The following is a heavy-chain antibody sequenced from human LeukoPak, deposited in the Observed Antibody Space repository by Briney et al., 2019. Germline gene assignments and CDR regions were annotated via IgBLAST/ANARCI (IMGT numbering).Heavy chain of an antibody. CDR2: MNPNSGNT. Sequence: ASVKVSCKASGYTFTSYDINWVRQATGQGLEWMGWMNPNSGNTGYAQKFQGRVTMTRNTSISTAYMELSSLRSEDTAVYYCARGLDELLWFGGWYMDVWGKGTTVTISS. CDR3: ARGLDELLWFGGWYMDV. CDR1: GYTFTSYD. J-gene: IGHJ6*03. V-gene: IGHV1-8*01. D-gene: IGHD3-10*01.